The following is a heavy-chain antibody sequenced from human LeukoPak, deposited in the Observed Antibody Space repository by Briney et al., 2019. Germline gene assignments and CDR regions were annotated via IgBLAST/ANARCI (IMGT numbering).Heavy chain of an antibody. Sequence: PSETLSLTCAVYGGSFSGYYWSWIRQPPGKGLEWIGEINHSGSTNYNPSLKSRVTISVDTSKNQFSLKLSSVTAADTAVYYCARVRSGDSSGYYYVFDYWGQGTLVTVSS. J-gene: IGHJ4*02. CDR1: GGSFSGYY. D-gene: IGHD3-22*01. CDR3: ARVRSGDSSGYYYVFDY. V-gene: IGHV4-34*01. CDR2: INHSGST.